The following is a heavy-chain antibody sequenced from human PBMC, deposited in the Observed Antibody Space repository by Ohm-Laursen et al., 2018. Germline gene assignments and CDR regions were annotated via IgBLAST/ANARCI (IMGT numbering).Heavy chain of an antibody. D-gene: IGHD5-24*01. CDR2: IYSGSST. Sequence: SLRLSCAASGFTVSSNYMSWVRQAPGTGLERVSVIYSGSSTYYADSVKGQFTISRDRSKNTLYLQMNSLAAEDTAVYYCARVGGYKRHFDYWGQGTLVTVSS. CDR3: ARVGGYKRHFDY. CDR1: GFTVSSNY. J-gene: IGHJ4*02. V-gene: IGHV3-53*01.